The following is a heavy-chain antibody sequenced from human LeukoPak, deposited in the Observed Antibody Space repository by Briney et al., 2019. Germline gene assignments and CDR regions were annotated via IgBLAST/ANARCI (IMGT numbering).Heavy chain of an antibody. CDR2: ISSSSSYI. D-gene: IGHD6-19*01. CDR3: ARDRSIAVAGTKGYYFDY. CDR1: GFTFSSYG. V-gene: IGHV3-21*01. Sequence: GGSLRLSCAASGFTFSSYGMHWVRQAPGKGLEWVSSISSSSSYIYYADSVKGRFTISRDNAKNSLYLQMNSLRAEDTAVYYCARDRSIAVAGTKGYYFDYWGQGTLVTVSS. J-gene: IGHJ4*02.